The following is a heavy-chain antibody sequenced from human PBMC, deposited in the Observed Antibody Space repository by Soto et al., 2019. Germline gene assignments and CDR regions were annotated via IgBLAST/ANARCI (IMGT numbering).Heavy chain of an antibody. V-gene: IGHV3-23*01. CDR3: AKDHLTYYDYVWGSYRLDAFDI. CDR2: ISGSGGST. CDR1: RFTFSSYA. D-gene: IGHD3-16*02. Sequence: EVQLLESGGGLVQPGGSLRLSCAASRFTFSSYAMSWVRQAPGKGLEWVSAISGSGGSTYYADSVKGRFTISRDNSKNTLYLQMNSLRAEDTAVYYCAKDHLTYYDYVWGSYRLDAFDIWGQGTMVTVSS. J-gene: IGHJ3*02.